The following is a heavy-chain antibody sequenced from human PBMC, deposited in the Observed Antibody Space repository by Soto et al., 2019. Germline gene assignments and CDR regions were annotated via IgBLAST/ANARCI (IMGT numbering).Heavy chain of an antibody. CDR1: GFTFSSYS. V-gene: IGHV3-21*01. CDR3: ARDMTGSPDIRYYYYGMDV. CDR2: ISSSSSYI. D-gene: IGHD3-9*01. J-gene: IGHJ6*02. Sequence: GGSLRLSCAASGFTFSSYSMNWVRQAPGKGLEWVSSISSSSSYIYYADSVKGRFTISRDNAKNSLYLQMNSLRAEDTAVYYCARDMTGSPDIRYYYYGMDVWGQGTTVTVSS.